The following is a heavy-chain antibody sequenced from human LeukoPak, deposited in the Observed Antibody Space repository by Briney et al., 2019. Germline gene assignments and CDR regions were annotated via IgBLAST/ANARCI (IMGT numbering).Heavy chain of an antibody. CDR2: INPNSGGT. Sequence: GASVKVSCKASGYTFTGYYMHWVRQAPGQGLEWMGWINPNSGGTNYAQKFQGRVTMTRDTSISTAYMELSRLRSDDTAVYYYARVLWASRPYFDYWGQGTLVTVSS. CDR1: GYTFTGYY. D-gene: IGHD6-6*01. J-gene: IGHJ4*02. CDR3: ARVLWASRPYFDY. V-gene: IGHV1-2*02.